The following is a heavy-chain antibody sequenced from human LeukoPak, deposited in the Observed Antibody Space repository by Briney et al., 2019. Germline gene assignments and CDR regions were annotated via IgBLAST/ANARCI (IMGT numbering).Heavy chain of an antibody. V-gene: IGHV3-23*01. CDR3: TKGDWLDY. CDR2: ISDSDDTT. Sequence: PGRSLRLSCAASGFTFSTYTMTWVRQAPGKGLEWVSLISDSDDTTYYADSVKGRFTISRDNSKNTLYLQMNSLRAEDTAIYYCTKGDWLDYWGQGALVTVSS. J-gene: IGHJ4*02. D-gene: IGHD3/OR15-3a*01. CDR1: GFTFSTYT.